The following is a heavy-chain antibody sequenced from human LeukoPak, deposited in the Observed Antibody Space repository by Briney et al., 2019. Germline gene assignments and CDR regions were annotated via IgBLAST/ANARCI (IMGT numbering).Heavy chain of an antibody. V-gene: IGHV1-24*01. D-gene: IGHD3-10*01. CDR3: ATDNPVITMVRGALDY. CDR1: GYTLTELS. J-gene: IGHJ4*02. CDR2: FDPEDGET. Sequence: ASVKVSCKVSGYTLTELSMHWVRQAPGKGLEWMGGFDPEDGETIYAQKFQGRVTMTEDTSTDTAYMELSSLRSEDTAVYYCATDNPVITMVRGALDYWGQGTLATVSS.